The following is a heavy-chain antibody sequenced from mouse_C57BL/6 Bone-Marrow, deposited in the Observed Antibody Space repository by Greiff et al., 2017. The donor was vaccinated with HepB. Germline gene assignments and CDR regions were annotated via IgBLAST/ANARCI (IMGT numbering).Heavy chain of an antibody. CDR3: ARDGVVAFDY. J-gene: IGHJ2*01. CDR2: SRNKANDYTT. V-gene: IGHV7-1*01. CDR1: GFTFSDFY. D-gene: IGHD1-1*01. Sequence: EVMLVESGGGLVQSGRSLRLSCATSGFTFSDFYMEWVRQAPGKGLEWIAASRNKANDYTTEYSASVKGRFIVSRDTSQSILYLQMNALRAEDTAIYYCARDGVVAFDYWGQGTTLTVSS.